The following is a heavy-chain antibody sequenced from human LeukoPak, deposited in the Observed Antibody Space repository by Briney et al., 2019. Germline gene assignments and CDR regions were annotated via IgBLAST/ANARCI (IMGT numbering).Heavy chain of an antibody. CDR2: ISFDGINK. CDR1: GFTFSSYG. CDR3: AKGGGTGYSSSWYSN. V-gene: IGHV3-30*18. Sequence: PGGSLRLSCAASGFTFSSYGMHWVRQAPGKGLEWVAVISFDGINKFYADSVKGRFTISRDNSGNTLYLQMNSLRAEDTAVYYCAKGGGTGYSSSWYSNWGQGTLVTVSS. J-gene: IGHJ4*02. D-gene: IGHD6-13*01.